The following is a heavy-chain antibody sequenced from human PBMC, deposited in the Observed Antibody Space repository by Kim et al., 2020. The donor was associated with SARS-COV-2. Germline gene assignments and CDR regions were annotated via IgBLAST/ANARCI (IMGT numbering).Heavy chain of an antibody. Sequence: GESLKISCKGSGYSFIGYWIGWVRQMPGKGLEWMGIIYPADSDITYNPSFEGQVTISADKSISTAYLQWSSLKASDTAIYYCARPVRYGYTSAWAFDYWGQGTLVTVSS. CDR2: IYPADSDI. J-gene: IGHJ4*02. CDR1: GYSFIGYW. V-gene: IGHV5-51*01. D-gene: IGHD6-19*01. CDR3: ARPVRYGYTSAWAFDY.